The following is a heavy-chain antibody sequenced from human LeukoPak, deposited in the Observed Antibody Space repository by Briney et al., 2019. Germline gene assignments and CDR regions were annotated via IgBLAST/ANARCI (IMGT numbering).Heavy chain of an antibody. J-gene: IGHJ4*02. CDR2: FHPEDGET. D-gene: IGHD2-15*01. V-gene: IGHV1-24*01. Sequence: GASVEVSCKVSGHTLRDLSVHWMRQAPGKGLEWMGSFHPEDGETIFAQKFQGRVTMTEDTSTDTAYMELSSLTSEDTAVYYCATGRFNRGSAPLDFGGQGTLVTVSS. CDR1: GHTLRDLS. CDR3: ATGRFNRGSAPLDF.